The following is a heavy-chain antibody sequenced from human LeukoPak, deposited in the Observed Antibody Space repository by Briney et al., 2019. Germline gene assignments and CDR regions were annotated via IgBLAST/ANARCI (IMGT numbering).Heavy chain of an antibody. V-gene: IGHV4-59*01. CDR3: ARGYCSGGSCYPHAFDI. D-gene: IGHD2-15*01. Sequence: SSETLSLTCTVSGGSISSYYWSWIRRPPGKGLEWIGYIYYSGSTNYNPSLKSRVTISVDTSKNQFSLKLSSVTAADTAVYYCARGYCSGGSCYPHAFDIWGQGTMVTVSS. CDR2: IYYSGST. J-gene: IGHJ3*02. CDR1: GGSISSYY.